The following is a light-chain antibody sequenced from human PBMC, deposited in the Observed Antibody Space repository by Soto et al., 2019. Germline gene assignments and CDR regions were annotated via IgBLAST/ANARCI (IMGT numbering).Light chain of an antibody. J-gene: IGKJ1*01. Sequence: EIVMTQSPATLSVSPGERATLSCRASQSVNSNLAWYQQKPGQAPRLLIYGASTRATGIPARFSGSGSGTEFTLAISSLQPEDFEVYYCQQYNNWPPWTFGQGPKLDI. CDR2: GAS. V-gene: IGKV3-15*01. CDR1: QSVNSN. CDR3: QQYNNWPPWT.